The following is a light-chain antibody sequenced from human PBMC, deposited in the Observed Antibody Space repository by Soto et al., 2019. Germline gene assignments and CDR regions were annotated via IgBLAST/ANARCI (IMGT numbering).Light chain of an antibody. J-gene: IGKJ1*01. CDR2: GAS. Sequence: ELVMTQSPATLSVSPGERATLSCRASQSVRSNLAWYQQKPGQAPRLLMYGASSRATGIPDRFSGSGSGTDFTLTISRLEPEDFAVYYCQQYGSSPWKFGQGTKVDIK. CDR1: QSVRSN. CDR3: QQYGSSPWK. V-gene: IGKV3-20*01.